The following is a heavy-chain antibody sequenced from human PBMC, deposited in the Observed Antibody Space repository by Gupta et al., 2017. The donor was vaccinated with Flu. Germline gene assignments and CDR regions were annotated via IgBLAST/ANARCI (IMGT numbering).Heavy chain of an antibody. J-gene: IGHJ6*02. D-gene: IGHD1-26*01. V-gene: IGHV4-39*01. Sequence: QLQLQESGPGLVKPSETLSLTCTVSGGSISSSSYYWGWIRQPPGKGLEWIGSIYYSGSTYYNPSLKSRVTISVDTSKNQFSLKLSSVTAADTAVYYCATQSQEYSGSYFSRLGYGMDVWGQGTTVTVSS. CDR3: ATQSQEYSGSYFSRLGYGMDV. CDR1: GGSISSSSYY. CDR2: IYYSGST.